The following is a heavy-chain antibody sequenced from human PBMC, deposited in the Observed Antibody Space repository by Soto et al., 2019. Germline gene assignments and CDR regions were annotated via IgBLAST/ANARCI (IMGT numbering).Heavy chain of an antibody. CDR1: GFSLTTSGVG. J-gene: IGHJ4*02. V-gene: IGHV2-5*02. CDR3: AHSNGGSRDEY. D-gene: IGHD6-13*01. CDR2: IYCDDDK. Sequence: QITLKESGPTLLKPTQTLTLTCTFSGFSLTTSGVGVAWIRQPPGKAQEWLALIYCDDDKRYSPSLKSTLSITKDTSKNHVVLTMTNMDPVDTATYYCAHSNGGSRDEYWGQGTLVTVSS.